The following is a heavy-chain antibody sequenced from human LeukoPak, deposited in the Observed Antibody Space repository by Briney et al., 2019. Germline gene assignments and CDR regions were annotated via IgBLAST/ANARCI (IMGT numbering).Heavy chain of an antibody. V-gene: IGHV1-69*13. CDR3: ARVESSGWYWFDP. D-gene: IGHD6-19*01. Sequence: SVKVSCKASGGTFSSYAISWVRQAPGQGLEWMGGIIPIFGTANYAQKFQGRVTITADESTSTAYMELSSLRSEDTAVYYCARVESSGWYWFDPWGQGTLVTVSS. J-gene: IGHJ5*02. CDR1: GGTFSSYA. CDR2: IIPIFGTA.